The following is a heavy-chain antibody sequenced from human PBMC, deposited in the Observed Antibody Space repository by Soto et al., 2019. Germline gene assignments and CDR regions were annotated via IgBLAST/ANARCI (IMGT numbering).Heavy chain of an antibody. Sequence: QVQLVQSGAELKKPGSSVNVSCAASGGTFKTYTINWVRQAPGQGLEWIGQIIPMYDSANYAQRFQGRGTIIADKSTNIAYMELSGLRSEDTAVYYCATWRTYSGSYCFDYWGQGTLVSVSS. V-gene: IGHV1-69*06. J-gene: IGHJ4*02. CDR3: ATWRTYSGSYCFDY. CDR1: GGTFKTYT. CDR2: IIPMYDSA. D-gene: IGHD1-26*01.